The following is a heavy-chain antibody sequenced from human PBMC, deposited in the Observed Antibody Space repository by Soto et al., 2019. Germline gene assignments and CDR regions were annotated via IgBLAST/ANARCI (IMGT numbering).Heavy chain of an antibody. V-gene: IGHV3-33*01. J-gene: IGHJ6*02. CDR1: GFTFSSYG. CDR3: ARDEVGYSGYDAFYYYYGMDV. D-gene: IGHD5-12*01. Sequence: PGGSLRLSCAASGFTFSSYGMHWVRQAPGKGLEWVAVIWYDGSNKYYADSVKGRFTISRDNSKNTLYLQMNSLRAEDTAVYYCARDEVGYSGYDAFYYYYGMDVWGQGTTVTVSS. CDR2: IWYDGSNK.